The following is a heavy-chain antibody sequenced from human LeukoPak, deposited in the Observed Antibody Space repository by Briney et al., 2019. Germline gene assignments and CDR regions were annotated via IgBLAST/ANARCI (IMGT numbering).Heavy chain of an antibody. V-gene: IGHV3-66*01. D-gene: IGHD4-17*01. J-gene: IGHJ4*02. CDR2: IYSGGST. CDR3: ARDSYGDANFDS. CDR1: GFTVSSNY. Sequence: GGSLRLSCAASGFTVSSNYMSWVRQAPGKGLEWVSVIYSGGSTYYADSEKGRFTISRDNSKNTLYLQMNSLRAEDTAVYYCARDSYGDANFDSWGQGTLVTVSS.